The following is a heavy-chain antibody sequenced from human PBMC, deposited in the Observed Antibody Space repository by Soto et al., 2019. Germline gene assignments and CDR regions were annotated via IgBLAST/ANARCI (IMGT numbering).Heavy chain of an antibody. CDR3: VRTSLVVAAASREDY. CDR2: INSDGSST. D-gene: IGHD2-15*01. CDR1: GFTFSSYW. Sequence: EVQQVESGGGLVQPGESLRLSCAASGFTFSSYWTHWVRQAPGKGLVWVSRINSDGSSTSYAGSVKGRFTISRDNAKNTLYLQMNILRAEDTAVYYCVRTSLVVAAASREDYWGQGTLVTVSS. V-gene: IGHV3-74*01. J-gene: IGHJ4*02.